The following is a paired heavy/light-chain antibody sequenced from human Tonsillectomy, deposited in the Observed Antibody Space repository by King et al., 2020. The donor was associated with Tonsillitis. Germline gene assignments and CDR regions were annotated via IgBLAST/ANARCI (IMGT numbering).Heavy chain of an antibody. CDR3: AHSISWSAYYIRAFDI. CDR2: IYWDDDK. D-gene: IGHD3-3*01. V-gene: IGHV2-5*02. J-gene: IGHJ3*02. CDR1: GFSLSTSGVG. Sequence: HITLKESGPTLVKPTQTLTLTCTFSGFSLSTSGVGVGWIRQPPGKALEWLALIYWDDDKRYSPSLKSRLTITKDTSKNQVVLTMTNMDPVDTGTYYCAHSISWSAYYIRAFDIWGQGTLVTVSS.
Light chain of an antibody. CDR1: QDISDR. V-gene: IGKV1D-12*01. CDR2: AAS. J-gene: IGKJ3*01. Sequence: DIQMTQSPSSVSASVGDRVTITCRASQDISDRLAWYQQKPGKAPKLLIYAASSLQSGVPSRFSGSGSGTDFSLTISSLQPEDFATYYCQQANSFLLFTFGPGTKVDIK. CDR3: QQANSFLLFT.